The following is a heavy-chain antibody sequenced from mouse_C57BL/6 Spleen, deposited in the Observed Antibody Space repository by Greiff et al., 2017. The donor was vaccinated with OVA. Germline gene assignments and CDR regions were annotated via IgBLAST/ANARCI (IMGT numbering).Heavy chain of an antibody. CDR2: IDPEDGET. D-gene: IGHD2-4*01. V-gene: IGHV14-2*01. J-gene: IGHJ4*01. CDR3: GSPYDYDQDYAMDY. Sequence: EVQLQQSGAELVKPGASVKLSCTASGFNFKDYYMHWVKQRPEQGLEWIGRIDPEDGETKYAPKFQGKATITADTSSNTAYLQLSSLTSEDTAVYYCGSPYDYDQDYAMDYWGQGTSVTVSS. CDR1: GFNFKDYY.